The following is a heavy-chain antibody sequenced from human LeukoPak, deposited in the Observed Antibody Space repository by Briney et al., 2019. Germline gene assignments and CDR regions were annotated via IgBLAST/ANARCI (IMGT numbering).Heavy chain of an antibody. CDR2: IIPIFGTA. CDR1: GYTFTSYA. J-gene: IGHJ5*02. CDR3: ARVLAARSWFDP. Sequence: ASVKVSCKASGYTFTSYAMHWVRQAPGQGLEWMGGIIPIFGTANYAQKFQGRVTITADESTSTAYMELSSLRSEDTAVYYCARVLAARSWFDPWGQGTLVTVSS. V-gene: IGHV1-69*13. D-gene: IGHD6-6*01.